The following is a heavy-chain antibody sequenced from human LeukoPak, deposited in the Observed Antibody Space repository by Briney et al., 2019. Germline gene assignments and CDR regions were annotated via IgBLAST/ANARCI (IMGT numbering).Heavy chain of an antibody. CDR2: MNPNSGNT. J-gene: IGHJ4*02. Sequence: ASVKVSCKASGYTFISYDINWVRQATGQGLELMGWMNPNSGNTGYAQKFQGRVTMTRDTSISTAYMELSSLRSEDTAVYYCARGPSRVARQIGIINYFDYWGQGILVTVSS. CDR3: ARGPSRVARQIGIINYFDY. CDR1: GYTFISYD. V-gene: IGHV1-8*01. D-gene: IGHD5-12*01.